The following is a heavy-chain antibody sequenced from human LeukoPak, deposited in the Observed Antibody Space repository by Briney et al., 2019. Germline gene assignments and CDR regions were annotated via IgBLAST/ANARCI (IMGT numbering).Heavy chain of an antibody. Sequence: GASLRLYCAASGLTFSSYEMNWVRQPPGKGLEWDSYISSSGSTIYYADSVTGRFTISRDNAKNSLYLQMNSLRAEDTAVYYCARGLKGVDYGDDYYGMDVWGQGTTVTVSS. V-gene: IGHV3-48*03. J-gene: IGHJ6*02. CDR1: GLTFSSYE. D-gene: IGHD4-17*01. CDR2: ISSSGSTI. CDR3: ARGLKGVDYGDDYYGMDV.